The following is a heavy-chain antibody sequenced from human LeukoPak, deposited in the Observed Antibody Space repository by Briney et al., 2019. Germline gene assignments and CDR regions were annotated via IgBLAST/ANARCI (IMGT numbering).Heavy chain of an antibody. J-gene: IGHJ4*02. Sequence: GGSLRLSCAASGFTLSSYSMNWVRQAPGKGLEWVSGISSSGGSTSYADSVKGRFTISRDNSKNTLYLQMNSLRAEDTAVYYCAKLKETTVVRYYFDYWGQGTLVTVSS. D-gene: IGHD4-23*01. CDR3: AKLKETTVVRYYFDY. CDR1: GFTLSSYS. CDR2: ISSSGGST. V-gene: IGHV3-23*01.